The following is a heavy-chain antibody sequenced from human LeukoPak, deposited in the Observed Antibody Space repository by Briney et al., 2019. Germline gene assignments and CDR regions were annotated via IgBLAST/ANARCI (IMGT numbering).Heavy chain of an antibody. Sequence: GASVKVSCKASGYTFSGYVISWVRQAPGQGLEWMGWISGNNGNIKYAQKVQGRVTMTTDTSTSTAYMELRSLRSDDTAVYYCARDSSSGLNAFDIWGQGTMVTVSS. CDR2: ISGNNGNI. CDR1: GYTFSGYV. J-gene: IGHJ3*02. V-gene: IGHV1-18*01. D-gene: IGHD6-19*01. CDR3: ARDSSSGLNAFDI.